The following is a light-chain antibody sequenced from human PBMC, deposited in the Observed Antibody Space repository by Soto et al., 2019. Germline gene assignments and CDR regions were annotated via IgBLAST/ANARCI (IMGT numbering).Light chain of an antibody. CDR2: GAS. CDR3: QQYGSSPPLT. J-gene: IGKJ4*01. Sequence: EIVLTQSPGTLSLSPGERATLSCRASQSVSSSYLAWYQQKPGQAPRLLIYGASSRATGISDRFSGSGSGTDFTLTISRLEPEDFAVYYCQQYGSSPPLTFGGGTKVEI. CDR1: QSVSSSY. V-gene: IGKV3-20*01.